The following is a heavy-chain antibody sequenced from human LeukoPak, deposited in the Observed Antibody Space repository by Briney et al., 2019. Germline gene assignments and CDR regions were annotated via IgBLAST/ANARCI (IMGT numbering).Heavy chain of an antibody. V-gene: IGHV1-8*01. J-gene: IGHJ4*02. CDR3: ARDRGVGRVALLPTYSSGWPDY. CDR2: MNPNSGNT. Sequence: ASVKVSCKASGYTFTSYDINWVRQATGQGLEWMGWMNPNSGNTGYAQKLQGRVTMTTDTSTSTAYMELRSLRSDDTAVYYCARDRGVGRVALLPTYSSGWPDYWGQGTLVTVSS. CDR1: GYTFTSYD. D-gene: IGHD6-19*01.